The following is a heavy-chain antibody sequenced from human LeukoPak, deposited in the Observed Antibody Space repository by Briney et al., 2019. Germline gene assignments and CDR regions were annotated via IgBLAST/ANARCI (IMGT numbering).Heavy chain of an antibody. Sequence: PSETLSLTCTVSGGSISSSTYYWGWIRQPPGKGLEWIVSIYYSGSTYYNASLKSRVTVSVDTSKNQFSLRLSSVTAADTAVYYCARRDTHAFDIWGQGTMVTVSS. CDR1: GGSISSSTYY. CDR2: IYYSGST. CDR3: ARRDTHAFDI. D-gene: IGHD2-15*01. V-gene: IGHV4-39*01. J-gene: IGHJ3*02.